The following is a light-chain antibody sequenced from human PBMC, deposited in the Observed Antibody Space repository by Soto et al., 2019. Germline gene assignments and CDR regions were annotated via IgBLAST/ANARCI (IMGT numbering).Light chain of an antibody. V-gene: IGKV1-5*03. J-gene: IGKJ4*01. CDR1: QSISNW. Sequence: DIQMTQSPSTLSASVGDRVTITCRASQSISNWVAWYQQKPGKAPKYLIYKASNLQSGVPSRFSGSGSGTEFTLTISSLQPDDFATYYCQQYDSYPLAFDGGTRVDIK. CDR2: KAS. CDR3: QQYDSYPLA.